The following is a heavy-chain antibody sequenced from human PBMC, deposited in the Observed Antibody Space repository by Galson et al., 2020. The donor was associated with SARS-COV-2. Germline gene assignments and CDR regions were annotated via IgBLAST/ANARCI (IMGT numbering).Heavy chain of an antibody. CDR3: ARDLLWWANYYFDY. CDR1: GFTFSSYW. D-gene: IGHD2-21*01. Sequence: GGSLRLSCAASGFTFSSYWMSWVRQAPGKGLEWVANIKQDGSEKYYVDSVKGRFTISRDNAKNSLYLQMNSLRAEDTAVDYCARDLLWWANYYFDYWGQGTLVTVSS. J-gene: IGHJ4*02. CDR2: IKQDGSEK. V-gene: IGHV3-7*01.